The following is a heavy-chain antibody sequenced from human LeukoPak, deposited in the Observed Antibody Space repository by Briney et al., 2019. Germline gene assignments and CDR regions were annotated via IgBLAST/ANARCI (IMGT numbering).Heavy chain of an antibody. CDR3: AKDVGSSWYNASDI. Sequence: GGSLRLSCAASGFTFSSYGMHWVRQAPGKGLEWVAVISYDGSNKYYADSVKGRFTISRDNSKNTLYLQMNSLRAEDTAVYYCAKDVGSSWYNASDIWGQGTMGTVSS. D-gene: IGHD6-13*01. V-gene: IGHV3-30*18. CDR2: ISYDGSNK. CDR1: GFTFSSYG. J-gene: IGHJ3*02.